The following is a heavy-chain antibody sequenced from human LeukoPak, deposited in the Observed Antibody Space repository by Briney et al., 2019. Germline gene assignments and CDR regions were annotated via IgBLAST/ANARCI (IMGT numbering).Heavy chain of an antibody. Sequence: GASVKVSCKVSGYTLTELCMHWVRQAPGKGLEWMGGFDPEDGETIYAQEFQGRVTMTEDTSTDTAYMELSSLRSEDTAVYYCSFGLQSTDYWGQGTLVTVSS. CDR3: SFGLQSTDY. CDR1: GYTLTELC. D-gene: IGHD4-11*01. J-gene: IGHJ4*02. V-gene: IGHV1-24*01. CDR2: FDPEDGET.